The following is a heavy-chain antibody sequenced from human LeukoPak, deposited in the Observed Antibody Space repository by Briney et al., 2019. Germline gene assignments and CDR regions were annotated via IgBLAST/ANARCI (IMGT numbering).Heavy chain of an antibody. D-gene: IGHD3-10*01. J-gene: IGHJ4*02. CDR1: GSTFSSYS. CDR2: ISSSSSYI. CDR3: ARDHGSGSFSIDY. V-gene: IGHV3-21*01. Sequence: GGSLRLSCAASGSTFSSYSMNWVRQAPGKGLEWVSSISSSSSYIYYADSVKGRFTISRDNAKNSLYLQMNSLRAEDTAVYYCARDHGSGSFSIDYWGQGTLVTVSS.